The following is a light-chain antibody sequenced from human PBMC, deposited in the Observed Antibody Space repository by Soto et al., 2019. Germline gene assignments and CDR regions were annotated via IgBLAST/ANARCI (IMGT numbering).Light chain of an antibody. V-gene: IGKV3-20*01. CDR1: QSVSSSY. Sequence: EIVVTQSPGTLSLSPGERATLSCRASQSVSSSYLAWYQQKPGQAPRLLIYGASSRDTGIPDRFSGSGSGTDFTLTISRREPEDFAVYYCQHYGSSPYTFGQGTKLEIK. CDR2: GAS. CDR3: QHYGSSPYT. J-gene: IGKJ2*01.